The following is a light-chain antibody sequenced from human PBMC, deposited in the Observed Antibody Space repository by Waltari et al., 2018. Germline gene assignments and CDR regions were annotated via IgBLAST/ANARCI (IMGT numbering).Light chain of an antibody. V-gene: IGKV4-1*01. CDR3: QQYYSVPYT. CDR2: WAS. CDR1: KSLLYSSNNKDY. Sequence: DIVITQSPDSLALSLGERATINCDSRKSLLYSSNNKDYLAWFQQKPGQPPKLLISWASTRESGVPDRFSGSGSGTDFTLTISSLQAEDVALYFCQQYYSVPYTFGQGTKLEIK. J-gene: IGKJ2*01.